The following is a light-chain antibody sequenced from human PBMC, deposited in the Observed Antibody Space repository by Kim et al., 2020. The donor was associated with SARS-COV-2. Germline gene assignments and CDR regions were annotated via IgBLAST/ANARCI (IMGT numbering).Light chain of an antibody. CDR1: SSDVGGYNY. V-gene: IGLV2-8*01. CDR3: SSYAGSNVWV. J-gene: IGLJ3*02. CDR2: AVT. Sequence: GQPVTISVTGTSSDVGGYNYVSWYQHHPGKAPKLMIYAVTKRPSGVPDRFSGSKSGNTASLTVSGLQAEDEADYYCSSYAGSNVWVFGGGTQLTVL.